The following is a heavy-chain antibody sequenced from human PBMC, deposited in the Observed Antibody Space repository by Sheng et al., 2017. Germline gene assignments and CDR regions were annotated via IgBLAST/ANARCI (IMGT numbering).Heavy chain of an antibody. CDR1: GGTFSSYT. CDR3: ARDSSSWYNYYYYMDV. D-gene: IGHD6-13*01. CDR2: IIPILGIA. Sequence: QVQLVQSGAEVKKPGSSVKVSCKASGGTFSSYTISWVRQAPGQGLEWMGRIIPILGIANYAQKFQGRVTITADKSTSTAYMELSSLRSEDTAVYYCARDSSSWYNYYYYMDVWGKGTTVTVSS. J-gene: IGHJ6*03. V-gene: IGHV1-69*08.